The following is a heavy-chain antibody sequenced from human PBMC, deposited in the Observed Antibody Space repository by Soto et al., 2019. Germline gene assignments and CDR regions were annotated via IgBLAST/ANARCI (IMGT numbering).Heavy chain of an antibody. J-gene: IGHJ4*02. V-gene: IGHV3-33*01. D-gene: IGHD5-12*01. CDR1: GFTFSSNG. CDR2: IWYDGSNK. CDR3: ARDRSGYDSFDY. Sequence: QVQLVESGGGVVQPGRSLRLSCAASGFTFSSNGMHWVRQAPGKGLEWVAVIWYDGSNKYYADSVKGRFTISRDNSKNTLYLQMNSLRAEDTAVYYCARDRSGYDSFDYWGQGTLVTVSS.